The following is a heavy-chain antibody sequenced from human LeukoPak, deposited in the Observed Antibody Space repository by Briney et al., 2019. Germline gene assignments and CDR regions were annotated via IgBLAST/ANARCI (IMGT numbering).Heavy chain of an antibody. CDR1: GFTFSGSA. D-gene: IGHD6-13*01. CDR3: AKDRDIAVAGTDDAFDI. Sequence: GGSLRLSCAASGFTFSGSAMHWVRQAPGKGLEWVSYISSSSSTIYYADSVKGRFTISRDNAKNSLYLQMNSLRAEDTAVYYCAKDRDIAVAGTDDAFDIWGQGTMVTVST. J-gene: IGHJ3*02. V-gene: IGHV3-48*01. CDR2: ISSSSSTI.